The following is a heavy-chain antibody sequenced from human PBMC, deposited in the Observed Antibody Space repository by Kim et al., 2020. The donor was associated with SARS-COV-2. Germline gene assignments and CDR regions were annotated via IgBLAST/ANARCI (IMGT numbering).Heavy chain of an antibody. Sequence: ASVKVSCKASGYTFTSYGISWVRQAPGQGLEWMGWISAYNGNTNYAQKLQGRVTMTTDTSTSTAYMELRSLRSDDTTVYYCARADYYDSSGYYPSGYYYYGMDVWGQGTTVTVSS. D-gene: IGHD3-22*01. CDR3: ARADYYDSSGYYPSGYYYYGMDV. J-gene: IGHJ6*02. CDR1: GYTFTSYG. V-gene: IGHV1-18*01. CDR2: ISAYNGNT.